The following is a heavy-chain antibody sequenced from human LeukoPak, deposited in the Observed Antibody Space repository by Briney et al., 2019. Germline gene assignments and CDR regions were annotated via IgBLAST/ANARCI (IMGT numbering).Heavy chain of an antibody. Sequence: PGGSLRLSCAASGFTFDDYAMHWVRQAPGKGLEWVSGISWNSGSIGYADSVKGRFTISRDNAKNSLYLQMNSLRAEDMALYYCAKDMRSSGRGPGFDYWGQGTLVTVSS. CDR1: GFTFDDYA. CDR2: ISWNSGSI. J-gene: IGHJ4*02. CDR3: AKDMRSSGRGPGFDY. D-gene: IGHD6-19*01. V-gene: IGHV3-9*03.